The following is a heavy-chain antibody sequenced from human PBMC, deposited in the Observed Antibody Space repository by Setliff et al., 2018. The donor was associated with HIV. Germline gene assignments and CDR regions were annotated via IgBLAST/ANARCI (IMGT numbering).Heavy chain of an antibody. J-gene: IGHJ4*02. CDR3: AKPPRPSSWPQYYFDY. CDR1: GFTFSNYW. Sequence: GGSLRLSCAASGFTFSNYWMTWVRQAPGKGLEWVAQINRDGTEKYYVDSVKGRFTISRDTAKNSLYLQMNSLRAEDTAVYYCAKPPRPSSWPQYYFDYWGQGTLVTVSS. D-gene: IGHD6-13*01. CDR2: INRDGTEK. V-gene: IGHV3-7*03.